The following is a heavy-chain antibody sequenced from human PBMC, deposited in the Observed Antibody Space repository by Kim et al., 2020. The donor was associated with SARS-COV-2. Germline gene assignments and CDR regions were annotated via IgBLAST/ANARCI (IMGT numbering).Heavy chain of an antibody. CDR2: INAGNGNT. D-gene: IGHD3-3*01. CDR3: ARDLITIFGVVIIIPYYFDY. V-gene: IGHV1-3*01. J-gene: IGHJ4*02. Sequence: ASVKVSCKASGYTFTSYAMHWVRQAPGQRLEWMGWINAGNGNTKYSQKFQGRVTITRDTSASTAYMELSSLRSEDTAVYYCARDLITIFGVVIIIPYYFDYWGQGTLVTVSS. CDR1: GYTFTSYA.